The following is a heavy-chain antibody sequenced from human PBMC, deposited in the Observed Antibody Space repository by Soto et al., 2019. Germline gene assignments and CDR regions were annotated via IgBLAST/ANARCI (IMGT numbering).Heavy chain of an antibody. Sequence: PGGSLRLSCAASGFTFSSYWMSWVRQAPGKGLEWVANIKQDGSEKYYVDSVKGRFTISRDNAKNSLYLQMNSLRAEDTAVYYCARVQGLGRYYYYYYGMDVWGQGTTVTVSS. J-gene: IGHJ6*02. D-gene: IGHD1-1*01. CDR2: IKQDGSEK. CDR3: ARVQGLGRYYYYYYGMDV. V-gene: IGHV3-7*03. CDR1: GFTFSSYW.